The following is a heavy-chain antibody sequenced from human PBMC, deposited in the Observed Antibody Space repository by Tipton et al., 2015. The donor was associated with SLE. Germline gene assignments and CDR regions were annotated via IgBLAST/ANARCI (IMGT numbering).Heavy chain of an antibody. J-gene: IGHJ3*02. D-gene: IGHD3-22*01. Sequence: SLRLSCAASGFTFSSYSMNWDRQAPGKGLEWVSYISSSSSTIYYADYVKGRFTISRDNAKNSLYLQMNSLRAEDTAVYYCARQPRDSSGYYSEAFDIWDQGLMVAVSS. V-gene: IGHV3-48*01. CDR3: ARQPRDSSGYYSEAFDI. CDR2: ISSSSSTI. CDR1: GFTFSSYS.